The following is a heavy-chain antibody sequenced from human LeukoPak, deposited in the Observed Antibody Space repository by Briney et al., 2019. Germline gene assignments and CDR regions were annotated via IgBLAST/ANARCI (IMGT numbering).Heavy chain of an antibody. D-gene: IGHD3-10*01. CDR3: ARLSHPGGTIWYFDY. V-gene: IGHV4-59*08. Sequence: SETLSLTCTVSIGSINYYYWTWIRQSPEKGLEWIGHIHYSGNTNYNPSLKSRVTISVDTSKKQFSLNLNSVTAADTAVYYCARLSHPGGTIWYFDYWGQGTLVILSS. CDR2: IHYSGNT. J-gene: IGHJ4*02. CDR1: IGSINYYY.